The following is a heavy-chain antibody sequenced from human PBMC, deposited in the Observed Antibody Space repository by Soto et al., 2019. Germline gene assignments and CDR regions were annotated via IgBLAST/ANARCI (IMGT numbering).Heavy chain of an antibody. CDR2: ISGGGGT. CDR1: GFDFSTYW. V-gene: IGHV3-74*02. Sequence: ESGGGLVQPGGSLRLSCAASGFDFSTYWMHWVRKAPGKGLVWVSRISGGGGTTYADSVEGRFTISRDNANNIVYLQMNSLTEEDTAMYYCIRASGVAGTGEYFWGQGTLVTVSS. CDR3: IRASGVAGTGEYF. D-gene: IGHD6-19*01. J-gene: IGHJ4*02.